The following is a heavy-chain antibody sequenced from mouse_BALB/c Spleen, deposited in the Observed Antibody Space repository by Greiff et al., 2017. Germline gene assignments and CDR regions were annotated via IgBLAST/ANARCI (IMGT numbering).Heavy chain of an antibody. CDR1: GFSLTGYG. CDR3: ARGGMITTAFDY. V-gene: IGHV2-6-7*01. J-gene: IGHJ2*01. Sequence: QVHVKQSGPGLVAPSQSLSITCTVSGFSLTGYGVNWVRQPPGKGLEWLGMIWGDGSTDYNSALKSRLSISKDNSKSQVFLKMNSLQTDDTARYYCARGGMITTAFDYWGQGTTLTVSS. CDR2: IWGDGST. D-gene: IGHD2-4*01.